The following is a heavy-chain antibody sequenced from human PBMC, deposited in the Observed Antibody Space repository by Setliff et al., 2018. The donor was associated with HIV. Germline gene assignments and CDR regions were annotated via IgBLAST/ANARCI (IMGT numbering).Heavy chain of an antibody. V-gene: IGHV4-34*01. D-gene: IGHD3-10*01. Sequence: SETLSLTCAGFGGSFSGYYWTWIRQPPGKGLGWIGEINHSGSTDYNPSLKSQVTISVDTSKRQFSLKLSSVTAADTAVYYCARGLDYYGSGSYLPLGYWGQGTPVTVSS. CDR1: GGSFSGYY. J-gene: IGHJ4*02. CDR3: ARGLDYYGSGSYLPLGY. CDR2: INHSGST.